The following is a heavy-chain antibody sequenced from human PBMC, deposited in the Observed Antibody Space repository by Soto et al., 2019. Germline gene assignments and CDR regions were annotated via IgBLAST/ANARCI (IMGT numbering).Heavy chain of an antibody. J-gene: IGHJ4*02. Sequence: GGSMRLSCAASGFTFSSYEMNWVRQAPGKGLEWVSYIRGSGSTIYYADSVKGRFTISRDNAKNSLYLQMNSLRAEDTAVYYCARGGTFVEDWGQGTLVTVSS. CDR2: IRGSGSTI. CDR3: ARGGTFVED. V-gene: IGHV3-48*03. D-gene: IGHD1-26*01. CDR1: GFTFSSYE.